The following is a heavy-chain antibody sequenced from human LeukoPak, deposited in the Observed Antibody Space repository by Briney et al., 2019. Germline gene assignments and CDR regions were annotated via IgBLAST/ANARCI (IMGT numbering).Heavy chain of an antibody. CDR3: ARDRVGGAMTRAFDI. V-gene: IGHV3-11*04. D-gene: IGHD1-26*01. CDR2: ISSSGSTI. Sequence: GGSLRLSCAASGFTFSDYYMSWIRQAPGKGLEWVSYISSSGSTIYYADSVKGRSTISRDNAKNSLYLQMNSLRAEDTAVYYCARDRVGGAMTRAFDIWGQGTMVTVSS. J-gene: IGHJ3*02. CDR1: GFTFSDYY.